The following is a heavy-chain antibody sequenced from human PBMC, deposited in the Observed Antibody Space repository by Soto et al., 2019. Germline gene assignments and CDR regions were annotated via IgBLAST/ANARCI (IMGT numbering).Heavy chain of an antibody. D-gene: IGHD3-10*01. CDR3: ARGYYGSGSYNKPYDGMDV. J-gene: IGHJ6*02. CDR1: GFTFSNYD. CDR2: IGSAGDI. Sequence: VQLVESGGGQVQPGGSLRLSCAASGFTFSNYDMHWVRQATGKGLEWVSGIGSAGDIFYEGSVKGLFAISRENAKHSVYLQINHLRAGDTAVYYCARGYYGSGSYNKPYDGMDVWGQGTTVIVSS. V-gene: IGHV3-13*04.